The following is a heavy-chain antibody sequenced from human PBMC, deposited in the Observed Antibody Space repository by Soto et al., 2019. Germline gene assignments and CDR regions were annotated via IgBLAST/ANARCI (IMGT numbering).Heavy chain of an antibody. J-gene: IGHJ4*02. V-gene: IGHV3-21*01. CDR3: ARGTHYYDSIGYSHFFDY. CDR1: GFTFSDFA. CDR2: ISSNSNYI. Sequence: GGSLRLSCRASGFTFSDFARSWVRQAPGKGLEWVSSISSNSNYIYYADSMKGRFTICRDNAVKSLYLQMNSLRGEDTAVYYCARGTHYYDSIGYSHFFDYWGQGTLVTVSS. D-gene: IGHD3-22*01.